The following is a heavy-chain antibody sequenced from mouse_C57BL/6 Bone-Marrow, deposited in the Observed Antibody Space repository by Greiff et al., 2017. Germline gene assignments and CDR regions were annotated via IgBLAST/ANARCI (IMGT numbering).Heavy chain of an antibody. J-gene: IGHJ1*03. CDR3: ARPGTGYWYFDV. CDR1: GYTFTSYW. CDR2: IYPGSGST. D-gene: IGHD4-1*01. Sequence: QVQLQQPGAELVKPGASVKMSCKASGYTFTSYWITWVKQRPGQGLEWIGDIYPGSGSTNYNEKFKSKATLTVDTSSSTAYMQLSSLTSEDSAVYYCARPGTGYWYFDVWGTGTTVTVSS. V-gene: IGHV1-55*01.